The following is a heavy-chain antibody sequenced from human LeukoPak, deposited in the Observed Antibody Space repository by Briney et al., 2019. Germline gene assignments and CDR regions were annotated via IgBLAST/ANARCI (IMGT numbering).Heavy chain of an antibody. J-gene: IGHJ4*02. V-gene: IGHV3-21*01. CDR1: GFTFSSYS. CDR3: ARESNYCSSTSCCTSVPDPIDY. CDR2: ISSSSSYI. Sequence: GGSLRLSCAASGFTFSSYSMNWVRQAPGKGLERVSSISSSSSYIYYADSVKGRFTISRDNAKNPLYLQMNSLRAEDTAVYYCARESNYCSSTSCCTSVPDPIDYWGQGTLVTVSS. D-gene: IGHD2-2*02.